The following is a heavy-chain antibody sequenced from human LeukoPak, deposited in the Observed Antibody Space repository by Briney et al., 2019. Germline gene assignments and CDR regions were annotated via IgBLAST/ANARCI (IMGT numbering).Heavy chain of an antibody. D-gene: IGHD5-12*01. V-gene: IGHV3-23*01. CDR1: GFTFSAYG. Sequence: PGGSLRLSCVASGFTFSAYGMSWVRQAPGKGLEWVSGIGTTAKYYADSVKGRFTISRDNSRNTLYLQMNGLRAEDTAIYYCTKAPAGPEYSDNWRFGYNWFDPWGQGTLVTVSP. J-gene: IGHJ5*02. CDR2: IGTTAK. CDR3: TKAPAGPEYSDNWRFGYNWFDP.